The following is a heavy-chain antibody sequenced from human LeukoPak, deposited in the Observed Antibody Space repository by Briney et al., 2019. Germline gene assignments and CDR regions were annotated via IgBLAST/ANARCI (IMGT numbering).Heavy chain of an antibody. Sequence: GASVTVSCKSSGYTFTSYGIRWVRQAPGQGLEWMGWISTYNGNTHYAQKLQGRVTMTTDTSTSTAYMELRSLRSDDTAVYYCARSSLAVAGSVFDYWGQGTLVTVSS. CDR3: ARSSLAVAGSVFDY. J-gene: IGHJ4*02. CDR1: GYTFTSYG. D-gene: IGHD6-19*01. CDR2: ISTYNGNT. V-gene: IGHV1-18*01.